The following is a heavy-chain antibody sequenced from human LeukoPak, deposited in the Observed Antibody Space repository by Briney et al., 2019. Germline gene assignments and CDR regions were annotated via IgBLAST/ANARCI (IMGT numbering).Heavy chain of an antibody. J-gene: IGHJ4*02. Sequence: GGSLRLSCAASGFTFSSYAMHWVRQAPGKGLEWVAVISYDGSNKYYADSVKGRFTISRDNSKNTLYLQMSSLRAEDTAVYYCAKDRLIAARSAVDYWGQGTLVTVSS. CDR3: AKDRLIAARSAVDY. CDR2: ISYDGSNK. V-gene: IGHV3-30-3*02. CDR1: GFTFSSYA. D-gene: IGHD6-6*01.